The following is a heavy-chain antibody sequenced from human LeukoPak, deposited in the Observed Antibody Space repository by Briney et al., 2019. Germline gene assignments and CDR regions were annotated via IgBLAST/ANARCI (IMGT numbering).Heavy chain of an antibody. CDR2: IFTSGIT. CDR3: ARVFDKDV. D-gene: IGHD2-21*01. CDR1: GGSISSYY. J-gene: IGHJ6*03. V-gene: IGHV4-4*07. Sequence: PSETLSLTCTVSGGSISSYYWSWIWQPAGKGLEWIGRIFTSGITHYNPSLRSRVTMSVDTSKNQFSLRLSSVTAADTAVYFCARVFDKDVWGKGTTVTVSS.